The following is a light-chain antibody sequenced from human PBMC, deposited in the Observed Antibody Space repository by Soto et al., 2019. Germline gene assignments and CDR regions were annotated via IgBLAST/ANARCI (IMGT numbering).Light chain of an antibody. CDR3: HQRSNWPRT. Sequence: EIVLTQSPATLSLFPGERATLSCRTSQSVRTYLAWYQQKPGQAPRLLISNASNRATGIPARFSGSGSGTDFTLTISRLEAEDFAVYYCHQRSNWPRTFGGGTKVDIK. J-gene: IGKJ4*01. CDR1: QSVRTY. CDR2: NAS. V-gene: IGKV3-11*01.